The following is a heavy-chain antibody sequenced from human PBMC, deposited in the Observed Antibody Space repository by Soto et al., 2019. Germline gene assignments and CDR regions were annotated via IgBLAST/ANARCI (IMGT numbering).Heavy chain of an antibody. Sequence: QVQLQESGPGLVKPSQTLSLTCTVSGGSISSGGYYWSWIRQHPGKGLEWIGYIYYSGSTYYNPSLKSRFTTSVDTSKNQFSLKLSSVTAADTAVYYGARGVTMVRGVIHTPYFDYWGQGTLVTVSS. D-gene: IGHD3-10*01. CDR2: IYYSGST. CDR1: GGSISSGGYY. CDR3: ARGVTMVRGVIHTPYFDY. J-gene: IGHJ4*02. V-gene: IGHV4-31*03.